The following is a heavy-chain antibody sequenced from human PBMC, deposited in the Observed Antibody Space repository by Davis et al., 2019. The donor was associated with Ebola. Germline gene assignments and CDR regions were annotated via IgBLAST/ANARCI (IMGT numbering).Heavy chain of an antibody. J-gene: IGHJ6*02. D-gene: IGHD1-26*01. Sequence: ASVKVSCKASGDTFSNYYMHWVRQAPGQGLEWMGIINPSGGSTSYAQKFQGRVTMTRDTSTSTVYMELSSLRSEDTAVYYCARGVGATPYGMDVWGQGTTVTVSS. CDR1: GDTFSNYY. V-gene: IGHV1-46*03. CDR2: INPSGGST. CDR3: ARGVGATPYGMDV.